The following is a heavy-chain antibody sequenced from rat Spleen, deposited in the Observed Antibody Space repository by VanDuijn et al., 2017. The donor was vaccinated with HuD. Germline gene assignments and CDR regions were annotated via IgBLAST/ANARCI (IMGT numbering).Heavy chain of an antibody. CDR1: GFSLISYA. CDR3: ARMVVITSPFFDN. V-gene: IGHV2S61*01. CDR2: IWANGNT. D-gene: IGHD1-12*02. J-gene: IGHJ2*01. Sequence: QVQLKESGPGLVQPSQTLSLTCTVSGFSLISYAVNWIRQPPGKGLEWMGGIWANGNTNYNSALKSRLSISRDTSKSQIYLKMSTLQTEDTAMYFCARMVVITSPFFDNWGQGVMVTVSS.